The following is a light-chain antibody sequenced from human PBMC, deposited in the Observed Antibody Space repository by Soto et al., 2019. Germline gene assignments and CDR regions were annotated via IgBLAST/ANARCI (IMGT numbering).Light chain of an antibody. J-gene: IGKJ4*01. CDR1: QGINSN. CDR2: GAS. CDR3: QQLNNNPLT. Sequence: DIQLTQSPSFLSESIGDRVTITCRASQGINSNLAWYQQKPGKVPKVLIYGASTLQSGVPSRFSGSGSGTEFTLTISSLQPEDFATYYCQQLNNNPLTFGGGTKVEIK. V-gene: IGKV1-9*01.